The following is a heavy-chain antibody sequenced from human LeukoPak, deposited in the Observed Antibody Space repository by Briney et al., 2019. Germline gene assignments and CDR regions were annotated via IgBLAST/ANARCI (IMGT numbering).Heavy chain of an antibody. V-gene: IGHV3-23*01. CDR3: AKDRETYDILTGLDY. D-gene: IGHD3-9*01. Sequence: PGGSLRLSCATSGFTFSSYGMSWVRQAPGKGLEWVSIISARGGSAYYADSVKGRFSISRDNSKNTLYLQMNSLRVEDTAVYYCAKDRETYDILTGLDYWGQGTLVTVSS. J-gene: IGHJ4*02. CDR2: ISARGGSA. CDR1: GFTFSSYG.